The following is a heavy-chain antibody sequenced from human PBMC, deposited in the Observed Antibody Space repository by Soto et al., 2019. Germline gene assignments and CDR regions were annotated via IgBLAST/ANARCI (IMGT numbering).Heavy chain of an antibody. Sequence: GGSLRLSCAASGFTFSSYAMPLVRQAPGKGLEWVAVIPYDGSNKYYADSVKGRFTISRDNSKNTLYLQMNSLRAEDTAVYYCARDPYYYDSSGYYVVWGQGTLVTV. CDR3: ARDPYYYDSSGYYVV. J-gene: IGHJ4*02. V-gene: IGHV3-30-3*01. CDR1: GFTFSSYA. CDR2: IPYDGSNK. D-gene: IGHD3-22*01.